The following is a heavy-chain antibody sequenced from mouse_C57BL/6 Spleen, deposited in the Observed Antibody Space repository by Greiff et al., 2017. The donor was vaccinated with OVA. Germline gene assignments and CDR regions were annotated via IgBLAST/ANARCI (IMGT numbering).Heavy chain of an antibody. CDR1: GFTFSDYG. D-gene: IGHD1-1*01. J-gene: IGHJ1*03. Sequence: DVKLVESGGGLVKPGGSLKLSCAASGFTFSDYGMHWVRQAPEKGLEWVAYISSGSSTIYYADTVKGRFTISRDNAKNTLFLQMTSLRSEDTAMYYCARTYYVSRFPWYFDVWGTGTTVTVSS. V-gene: IGHV5-17*01. CDR3: ARTYYVSRFPWYFDV. CDR2: ISSGSSTI.